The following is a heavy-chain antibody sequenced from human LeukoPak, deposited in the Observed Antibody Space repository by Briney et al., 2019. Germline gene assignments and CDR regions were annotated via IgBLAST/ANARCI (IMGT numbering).Heavy chain of an antibody. J-gene: IGHJ4*02. CDR2: INPNSGGT. CDR3: ASGGNSRGYYFDY. V-gene: IGHV1-2*04. CDR1: GYTFTGYY. D-gene: IGHD4-23*01. Sequence: ASVKVSCKASGYTFTGYYMHWVRQAPGQGLEWMGWINPNSGGTNYAQKFQGWVTMTRDTSISTAYMELSRLRSEDTAVYYCASGGNSRGYYFDYWGQGTLVTVSS.